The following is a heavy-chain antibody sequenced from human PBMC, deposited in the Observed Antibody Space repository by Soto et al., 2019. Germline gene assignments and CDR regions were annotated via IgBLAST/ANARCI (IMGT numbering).Heavy chain of an antibody. CDR1: GYTLTSYD. V-gene: IGHV1-18*01. CDR2: SSTYSSRT. CDR3: VRGSIISATAFDY. D-gene: IGHD2-21*02. Sequence: QVQLVQSGAEVKKPGASVKVSCKASGYTLTSYDISWVRQAPGQGLEWMGWSSTYSSRTNFAQKFRGRVTVTTDTSTSTVYMELRTLTSDDTAVYYYVRGSIISATAFDYWGQGTLVTVSS. J-gene: IGHJ4*02.